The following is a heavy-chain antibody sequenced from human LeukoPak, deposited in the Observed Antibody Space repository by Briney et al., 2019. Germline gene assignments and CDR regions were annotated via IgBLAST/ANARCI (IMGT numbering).Heavy chain of an antibody. J-gene: IGHJ4*02. CDR1: GYTVT. Sequence: ASVKVSCKASGYTVTDWVRQAPGQGLEWMGIINPTGGSTTYAQKFQGRVTMTRDTSTSTVFMELNSLRSEDTAVYYCALYSSTWYWGQGTLVTVSS. CDR2: INPTGGST. D-gene: IGHD6-13*01. CDR3: ALYSSTWY. V-gene: IGHV1-46*01.